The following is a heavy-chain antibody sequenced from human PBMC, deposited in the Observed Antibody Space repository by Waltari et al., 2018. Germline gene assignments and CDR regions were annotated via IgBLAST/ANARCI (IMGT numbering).Heavy chain of an antibody. V-gene: IGHV3-9*01. CDR2: IGWNSGAI. D-gene: IGHD3-10*01. Sequence: EVQLVTSGGGLVQPGRSLRLACVGSVFRFADYGMDWVRQRPGKGLEWLSGIGWNSGAIGYADSVRGRFSTYRDNARKSLYLQMGRLRPEDTALYYCVKGGWGFGAFYEQHWGQGIQVTVSS. J-gene: IGHJ4*02. CDR1: VFRFADYG. CDR3: VKGGWGFGAFYEQH.